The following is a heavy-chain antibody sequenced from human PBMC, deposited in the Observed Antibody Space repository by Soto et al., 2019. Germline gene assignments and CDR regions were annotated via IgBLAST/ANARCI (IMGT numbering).Heavy chain of an antibody. Sequence: GGSLRLSCAASGFTFSNAWMNWVRQAPGKGLEWVGRIKSKTDGGTTDYAAPVKGRFTISRDDSKNTLYLQMNSLKTEDTAVYYCTTGSPGRDGYNRAAYYYYYYGMDVWGQGTTVTVSS. CDR1: GFTFSNAW. J-gene: IGHJ6*02. CDR2: IKSKTDGGTT. CDR3: TTGSPGRDGYNRAAYYYYYYGMDV. D-gene: IGHD5-12*01. V-gene: IGHV3-15*07.